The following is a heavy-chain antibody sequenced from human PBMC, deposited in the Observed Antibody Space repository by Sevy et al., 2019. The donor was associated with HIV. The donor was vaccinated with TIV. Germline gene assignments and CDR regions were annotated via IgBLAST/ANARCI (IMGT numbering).Heavy chain of an antibody. Sequence: SETLSLTCTVSGGSMSSSDYFWGWVRQPPGKGLEWIGSIYYNGDTYHSPSLKSRVTVAVDTSKNQFFLTLTSVTAADTAIYYCARHGAWRFYSDFWGQGALVTVSS. V-gene: IGHV4-39*01. CDR2: IYYNGDT. CDR3: ARHGAWRFYSDF. D-gene: IGHD3-16*01. J-gene: IGHJ4*02. CDR1: GGSMSSSDYF.